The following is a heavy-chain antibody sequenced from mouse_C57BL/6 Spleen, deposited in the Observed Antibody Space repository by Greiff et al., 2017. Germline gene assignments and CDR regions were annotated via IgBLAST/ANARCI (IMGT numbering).Heavy chain of an antibody. CDR3: ARTYGNYVGWFAY. D-gene: IGHD2-1*01. V-gene: IGHV1-72*01. CDR1: GYTFTSYW. Sequence: VQLQQPGAELVKPGASVKLSCKASGYTFTSYWMHWVKQRPGRGLEWIGRIDTNSGGTKYNEKFKSKDTLTVDKPSSTAYRQLSSLTSEDSAVYYCARTYGNYVGWFAYWGQGTLVTVSA. J-gene: IGHJ3*01. CDR2: IDTNSGGT.